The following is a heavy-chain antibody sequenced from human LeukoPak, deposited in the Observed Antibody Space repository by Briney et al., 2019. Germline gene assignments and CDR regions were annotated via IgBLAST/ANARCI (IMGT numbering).Heavy chain of an antibody. D-gene: IGHD3-10*01. J-gene: IGHJ4*02. V-gene: IGHV3-21*01. CDR3: ARDQGAWFEELDFDY. Sequence: GGSLRLSCAASGFTFSRHSMNWVRQAPGKGLEWVSSNTDSLKGRFTISRDNANNSLYLQMNSLRAEDTAVYYCARDQGAWFEELDFDYWGQGTLVTVSS. CDR1: GFTFSRHS.